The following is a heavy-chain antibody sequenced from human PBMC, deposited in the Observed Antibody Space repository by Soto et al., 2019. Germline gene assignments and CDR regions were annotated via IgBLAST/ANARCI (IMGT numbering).Heavy chain of an antibody. CDR2: IWYDGSNK. CDR3: ARDRDDSGYDSGFSFDY. D-gene: IGHD5-12*01. CDR1: GFTFSSYG. V-gene: IGHV3-33*01. Sequence: GGSLILSCAASGFTFSSYGMHWVRQAPGKGLEWVAVIWYDGSNKYYADSVKGRFTISRDNSKNTLYLQMNSLRAEDTAVYYCARDRDDSGYDSGFSFDYWGQGTLVTVSS. J-gene: IGHJ4*02.